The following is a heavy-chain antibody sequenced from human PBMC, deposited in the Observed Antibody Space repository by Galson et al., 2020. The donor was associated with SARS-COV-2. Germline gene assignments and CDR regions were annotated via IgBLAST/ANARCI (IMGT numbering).Heavy chain of an antibody. CDR1: GFTFSSYG. Sequence: GESLKISCAASGFTFSSYGMHWVRQAPGKGLEWVAVIWYDGSNNYYADSVKGRFTISSDNSKNTLYLQMNSLRAEDTAVYYCARQITDYDILTGFAEPYYYYYGMDVWGQGTTVTVSS. CDR2: IWYDGSNN. J-gene: IGHJ6*02. CDR3: ARQITDYDILTGFAEPYYYYYGMDV. D-gene: IGHD3-9*01. V-gene: IGHV3-33*01.